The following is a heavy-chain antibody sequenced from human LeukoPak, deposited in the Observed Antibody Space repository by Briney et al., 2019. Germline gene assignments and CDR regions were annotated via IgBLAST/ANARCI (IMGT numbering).Heavy chain of an antibody. V-gene: IGHV4-59*11. CDR3: ARDLVTVTKGFDI. Sequence: SETLSLTCAVSDDSFSSHYWTWIRQPPGKGLDWFGYISYIGRTNYNPSLKSRVTISIDTSKNQFSLKLTSVTAADTAVYYCARDLVTVTKGFDIWGQGTMVSVSS. CDR2: ISYIGRT. CDR1: DDSFSSHY. J-gene: IGHJ3*02. D-gene: IGHD4-17*01.